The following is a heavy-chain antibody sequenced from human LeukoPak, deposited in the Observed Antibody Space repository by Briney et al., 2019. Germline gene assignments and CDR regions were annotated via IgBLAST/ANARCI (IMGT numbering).Heavy chain of an antibody. J-gene: IGHJ4*02. Sequence: GGSLRLSCAASGFTFSSYGMHWVRQAPGKGLEWVSSISSSSSYIYYADSVKGRFTISRDNAKNSLYLQMNSLRAEDTAVYYCAREPDSSFDYWGQGTLVTVSS. CDR3: AREPDSSFDY. V-gene: IGHV3-21*01. D-gene: IGHD2-15*01. CDR2: ISSSSSYI. CDR1: GFTFSSYG.